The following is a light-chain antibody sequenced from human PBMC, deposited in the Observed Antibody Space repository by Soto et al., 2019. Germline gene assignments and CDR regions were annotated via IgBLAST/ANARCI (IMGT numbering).Light chain of an antibody. CDR3: QQYSSSPS. V-gene: IGKV3-15*01. CDR2: GAS. J-gene: IGKJ5*01. CDR1: QSVSTN. Sequence: EIVMTQSPTTLSVSPGERATLSCRASQSVSTNLAWYQQKPGQVPSLLIYGASTRAPGIPARFSGSGSGTEFTLTIGSLQSEDFAVYYCQQYSSSPSFGQGTRLEIK.